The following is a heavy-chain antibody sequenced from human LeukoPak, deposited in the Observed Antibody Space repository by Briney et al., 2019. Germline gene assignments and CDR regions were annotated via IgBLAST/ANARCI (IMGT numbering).Heavy chain of an antibody. CDR2: ISGSGGST. V-gene: IGHV3-23*01. CDR1: GFTFSSYA. Sequence: GGSLRLSCAASGFTFSSYAMSWVRQAPGKGLEWVSAISGSGGSTYYADSVKGRFTISRDNSKNTLYLQMNSLRAEDTAVYYCGKAPAWLAGGDLYYLDFWGQGTLVTVSS. D-gene: IGHD6-19*01. CDR3: GKAPAWLAGGDLYYLDF. J-gene: IGHJ4*02.